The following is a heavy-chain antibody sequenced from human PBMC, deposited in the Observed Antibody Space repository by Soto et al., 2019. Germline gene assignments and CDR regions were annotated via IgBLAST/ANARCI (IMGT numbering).Heavy chain of an antibody. J-gene: IGHJ4*02. Sequence: GESLKISCKGSGYSFTSYWIGWVRQMPGKGLEWMGIIYPGDSATRYSPSFQGQVTISAAKSISTAYLQWSSLKDSDTVMYYCARLGSYSSGWFNFDYWGQGTLVTVSS. CDR2: IYPGDSAT. D-gene: IGHD3-22*01. CDR1: GYSFTSYW. CDR3: ARLGSYSSGWFNFDY. V-gene: IGHV5-51*01.